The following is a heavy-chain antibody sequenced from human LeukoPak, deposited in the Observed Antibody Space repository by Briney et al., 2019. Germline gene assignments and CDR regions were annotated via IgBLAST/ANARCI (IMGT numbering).Heavy chain of an antibody. CDR1: GYSISSGYN. D-gene: IGHD1-26*01. Sequence: PSETLSLTCTVSGYSISSGYNWGWIRQPPGKGLEWIGTISHSGSTYYNPSLKSRVSISVDTSKNQFSLKLSSVTAADTAVYYCARDGRESGSRLIDYWGQGTLVTVSS. CDR2: ISHSGST. V-gene: IGHV4-38-2*02. CDR3: ARDGRESGSRLIDY. J-gene: IGHJ4*02.